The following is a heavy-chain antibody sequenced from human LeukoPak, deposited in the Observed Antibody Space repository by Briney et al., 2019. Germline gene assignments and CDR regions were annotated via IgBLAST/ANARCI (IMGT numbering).Heavy chain of an antibody. D-gene: IGHD5-24*01. V-gene: IGHV3-53*01. CDR1: GFTVSSSY. J-gene: IGHJ6*02. CDR3: AREASDGGYYYGMGV. Sequence: GGSLRLSCAASGFTVSSSYMSWVRQAPGKGLEWVSVIYAGGSTYYADSVKGRFTISRDNSKNTLYLQMNSLRAEDTAVFYCAREASDGGYYYGMGVWGQGTTVTVSS. CDR2: IYAGGST.